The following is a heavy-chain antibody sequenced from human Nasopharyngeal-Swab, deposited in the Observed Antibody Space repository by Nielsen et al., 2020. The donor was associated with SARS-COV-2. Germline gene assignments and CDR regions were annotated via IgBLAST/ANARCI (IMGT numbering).Heavy chain of an antibody. J-gene: IGHJ5*02. CDR1: GFTFDDYA. CDR3: AKDAVRHSTASSSWYNRFDP. V-gene: IGHV3-9*01. Sequence: SLKISCAASGFTFDDYAMHWVRQAPGKGLEWVSGISWNSGSIGYADSVKGRFTISRDNAKNSLYLQMNSLRAEDTALYYCAKDAVRHSTASSSWYNRFDPWGQGTLVTVSS. D-gene: IGHD6-13*01. CDR2: ISWNSGSI.